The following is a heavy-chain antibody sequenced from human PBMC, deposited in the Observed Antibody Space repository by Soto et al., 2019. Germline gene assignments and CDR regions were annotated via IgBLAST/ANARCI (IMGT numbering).Heavy chain of an antibody. Sequence: PGGSLRLSCAASGFTFSSYDMTWVRQSPGKGLEWVSAISGSGNRTYYADSVEGRFTISRDNSRSTLFLQMNSLRVDDTALYYCAREPIYGDDAFDLWGLGTTVTVSS. CDR2: ISGSGNRT. V-gene: IGHV3-23*01. J-gene: IGHJ3*01. CDR3: AREPIYGDDAFDL. CDR1: GFTFSSYD. D-gene: IGHD4-17*01.